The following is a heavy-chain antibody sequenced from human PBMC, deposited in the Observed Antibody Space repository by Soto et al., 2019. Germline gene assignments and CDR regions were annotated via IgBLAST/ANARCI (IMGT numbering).Heavy chain of an antibody. V-gene: IGHV1-18*01. Sequence: ASVKVSCKASGYTFTSYGIIWVRQAPGQGLEWMGWISGYNGNTNYAQKLQGRVTMTTDTSTSTAYMELRSLRSDDTAVYYCAREGYCHGGSCYDGATDYWGQGTLVTVSS. CDR3: AREGYCHGGSCYDGATDY. J-gene: IGHJ4*02. D-gene: IGHD2-15*01. CDR2: ISGYNGNT. CDR1: GYTFTSYG.